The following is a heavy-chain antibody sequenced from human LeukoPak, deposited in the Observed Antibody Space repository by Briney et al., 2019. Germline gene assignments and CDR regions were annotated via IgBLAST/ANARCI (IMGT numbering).Heavy chain of an antibody. D-gene: IGHD3-22*01. CDR2: IWYGGRNK. CDR3: ATRYYYDSSGYNDAFDI. J-gene: IGHJ3*02. V-gene: IGHV3-33*01. CDR1: GFIFSSYS. Sequence: GGSLTLFCTAWGFIFSSYSMHGVRQATGKGLEGVAVIWYGGRNKYYADSVKGRFTISRDNSKNTLYLQMNSLRAEDTAVYYCATRYYYDSSGYNDAFDIWGQGTMVTVSS.